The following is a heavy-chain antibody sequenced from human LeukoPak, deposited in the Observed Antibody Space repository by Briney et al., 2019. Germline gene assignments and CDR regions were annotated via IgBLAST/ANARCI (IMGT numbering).Heavy chain of an antibody. V-gene: IGHV3-53*01. CDR1: GFIVSSKY. CDR2: LHGGGST. Sequence: GGSLRLSCAASGFIVSSKYMSWVRQAPGKGLEWVSFLHGGGSTYYADSVKGRFTISRDNSKNTLYLQMRSLRAEDTAVYYCANHYYDSRGYYHFDCWGQGTLVTVSS. CDR3: ANHYYDSRGYYHFDC. D-gene: IGHD3-22*01. J-gene: IGHJ4*02.